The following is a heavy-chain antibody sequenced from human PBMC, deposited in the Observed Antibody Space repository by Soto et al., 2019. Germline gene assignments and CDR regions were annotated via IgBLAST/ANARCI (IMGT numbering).Heavy chain of an antibody. D-gene: IGHD3-10*01. V-gene: IGHV1-2*02. Sequence: GXSVKVSCKASALSFTGHHLHWVRQAPGQGLEWMGWINPKNGGTQFARNFQGRVTLTRDTSISTVYLDLETLRTDDTAVYYCATVHTYYATDGYLEYWGQGSLVTVSS. J-gene: IGHJ4*02. CDR1: ALSFTGHH. CDR2: INPKNGGT. CDR3: ATVHTYYATDGYLEY.